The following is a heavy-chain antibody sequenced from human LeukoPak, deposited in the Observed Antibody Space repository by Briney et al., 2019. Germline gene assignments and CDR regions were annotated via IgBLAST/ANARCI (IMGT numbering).Heavy chain of an antibody. V-gene: IGHV3-23*01. J-gene: IGHJ3*02. D-gene: IGHD1-26*01. Sequence: GGSLRLSCAASGFTFSSYAMSWVRQAPGKGLEWVSAISGGGGSTYYADSVKGRFTISRDNSKNTLYLQMNSLRAEDTAVYYCAKDCGWWELPTDAFDIWGQGTMVTVSS. CDR3: AKDCGWWELPTDAFDI. CDR2: ISGGGGST. CDR1: GFTFSSYA.